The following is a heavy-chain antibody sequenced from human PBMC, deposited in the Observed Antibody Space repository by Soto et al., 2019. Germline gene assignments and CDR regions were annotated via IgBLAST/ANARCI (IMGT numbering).Heavy chain of an antibody. D-gene: IGHD3-3*01. CDR2: ISAYNGNT. V-gene: IGHV1-18*01. CDR1: GYTFNSYG. J-gene: IGHJ4*02. CDR3: ARYFWSGQLPFYFDQ. Sequence: VLLVQSGAEVKQPGASVKVSCKASGYTFNSYGVSWVRQAPGQGLEWMGWISAYNGNTKYSQNLQGRVTMTIDTTTSSAYLEVRSLRSDDTAIYYCARYFWSGQLPFYFDQWGQGTLVTVSS.